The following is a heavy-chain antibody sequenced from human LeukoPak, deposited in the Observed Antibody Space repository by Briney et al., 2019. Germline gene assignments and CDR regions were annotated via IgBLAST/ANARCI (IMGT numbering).Heavy chain of an antibody. CDR2: IYPGDSDT. V-gene: IGHV5-51*01. CDR3: ATPTARSGDSY. J-gene: IGHJ4*02. Sequence: GESLKISCKGSGYSFNNFWIGWVRQMPGKGLEWMGIIYPGDSDTRYSPSFQGQVTFSADKSISTAYLQWSSLKASDTAMYYCATPTARSGDSYWGQGTLVTVSS. D-gene: IGHD3-3*01. CDR1: GYSFNNFW.